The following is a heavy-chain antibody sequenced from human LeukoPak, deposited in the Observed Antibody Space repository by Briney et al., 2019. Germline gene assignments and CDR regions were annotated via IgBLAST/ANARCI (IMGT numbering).Heavy chain of an antibody. D-gene: IGHD3-9*01. CDR2: IIPIFGTA. Sequence: SVKVSCKASGYTFIGYYIHWVRQAPGQGLEWMGGIIPIFGTANYAQKFQGRVTITADESTSTAYMELSSLRSEDTAVYYCARDAHYDILTGPRGARAFDIWGQGTMVTVSS. CDR3: ARDAHYDILTGPRGARAFDI. V-gene: IGHV1-69*13. CDR1: GYTFIGYY. J-gene: IGHJ3*02.